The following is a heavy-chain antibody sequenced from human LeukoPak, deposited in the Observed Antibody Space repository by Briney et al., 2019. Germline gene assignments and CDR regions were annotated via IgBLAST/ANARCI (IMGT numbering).Heavy chain of an antibody. J-gene: IGHJ4*02. Sequence: GGSLRLSCAASGFTFSSYSMNWVRQAPGKGLEWVSSISSSSSYLYYAESVKGRFTISRDNAKNSLYLQMNSLRAEDTAVYYCARDLRIAAAGKDYFDYWGQGTLVTVSS. V-gene: IGHV3-21*01. CDR2: ISSSSSYL. D-gene: IGHD6-13*01. CDR1: GFTFSSYS. CDR3: ARDLRIAAAGKDYFDY.